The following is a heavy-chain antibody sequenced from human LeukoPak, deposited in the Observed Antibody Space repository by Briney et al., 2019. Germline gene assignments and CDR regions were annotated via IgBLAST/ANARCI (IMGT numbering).Heavy chain of an antibody. V-gene: IGHV1-18*01. CDR2: ISAYNANT. J-gene: IGHJ4*02. CDR3: ASAGVGASGDD. CDR1: GYTFPSYG. D-gene: IGHD1-26*01. Sequence: ASVNVSCKASGYTFPSYGISWVRQAPGPGLEGMGWISAYNANTTYAQKLHGRLTMTTDTSTSTAYMELRSLRSDDTAVYYCASAGVGASGDDWGQGTLVTVSS.